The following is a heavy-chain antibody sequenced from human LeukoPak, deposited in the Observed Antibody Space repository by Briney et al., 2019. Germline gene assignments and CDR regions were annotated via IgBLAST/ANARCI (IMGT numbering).Heavy chain of an antibody. CDR3: ARGYSGSYYLWWFDP. CDR2: ISAYNGNT. V-gene: IGHV1-18*01. Sequence: ISAYNGNTNYAQKLQGRVTMTTDTSTSTAYMELRSLRSDDTAVYYCARGYSGSYYLWWFDPWGQGTLVTVSS. J-gene: IGHJ5*02. D-gene: IGHD1-26*01.